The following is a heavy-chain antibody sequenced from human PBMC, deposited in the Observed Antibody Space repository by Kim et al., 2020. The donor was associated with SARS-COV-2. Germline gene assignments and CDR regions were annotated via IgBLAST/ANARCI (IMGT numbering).Heavy chain of an antibody. CDR3: ARAGYSCSSTSCYLDY. J-gene: IGHJ4*02. D-gene: IGHD2-2*01. V-gene: IGHV3-48*02. CDR2: ISSSSSTT. CDR1: GFTFSSYS. Sequence: GGSLRLSCAASGFTFSSYSMNWVRQAPGKGLEWVSYISSSSSTTYYADSVKGRFTISRDNAKNSLYLQMNSLRDEDTAVYYCARAGYSCSSTSCYLDYWGEGTLVTASS.